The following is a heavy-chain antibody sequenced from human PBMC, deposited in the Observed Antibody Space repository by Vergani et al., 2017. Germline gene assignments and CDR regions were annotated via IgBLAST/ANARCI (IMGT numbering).Heavy chain of an antibody. Sequence: QVQLQESGPGLVKPSETLSLTCTVSGGSISSYYWSWIRPPAGKGLEWIGRIYTSGSTNYNPSLKSRVTMSVDTSKNQFSLKLSSVTAADTAVYYCARDFWEYYYDSSGYYTGWFDPWGQGTLVTVSS. CDR1: GGSISSYY. CDR3: ARDFWEYYYDSSGYYTGWFDP. CDR2: IYTSGST. J-gene: IGHJ5*02. V-gene: IGHV4-4*07. D-gene: IGHD3-22*01.